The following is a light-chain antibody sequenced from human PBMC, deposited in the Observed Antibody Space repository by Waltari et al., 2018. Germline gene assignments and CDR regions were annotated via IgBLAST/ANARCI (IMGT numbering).Light chain of an antibody. CDR3: HQYNNWLWT. J-gene: IGKJ1*01. CDR2: GAS. Sequence: EVVMTQSPGTLSVSPGERATLSCRASQSVSSNLAWYQQKPGQAPRLLIYGASTRATGIPARFSGSGSGTEFTLTISSLQSEDFAVYYCHQYNNWLWTFGQGTKVEIK. V-gene: IGKV3-15*01. CDR1: QSVSSN.